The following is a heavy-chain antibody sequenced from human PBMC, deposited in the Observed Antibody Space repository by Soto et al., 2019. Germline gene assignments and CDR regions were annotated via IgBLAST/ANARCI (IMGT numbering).Heavy chain of an antibody. CDR3: AKVTYFDWSRAFDI. Sequence: LRLSCAASGFSFNKFAMSWVRQAPGKALEWVSAISASGAVPYYADSVRGRFAIARDNSANIVYLEMSGLRAEDTAIYFCAKVTYFDWSRAFDIWGQGTTVTVSS. V-gene: IGHV3-23*01. CDR2: ISASGAVP. J-gene: IGHJ3*02. D-gene: IGHD3-9*01. CDR1: GFSFNKFA.